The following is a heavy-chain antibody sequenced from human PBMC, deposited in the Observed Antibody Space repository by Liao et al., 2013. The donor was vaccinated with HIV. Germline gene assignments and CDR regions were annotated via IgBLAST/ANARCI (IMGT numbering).Heavy chain of an antibody. CDR3: ARAVSRDNYPPYFDY. CDR1: GDSIIYGGYS. D-gene: IGHD5-24*01. CDR2: FYHSGTT. Sequence: QLQLQESGSRLVKPSQTLSLTCAVSGDSIIYGGYSWSWIRQPPGKGLEWIGYFYHSGTTYYNPSLKSRVTISVDRSRNQFSLRLTSVTAADTAVYYCARAVSRDNYPPYFDYWGQGTLVTVSS. J-gene: IGHJ4*02. V-gene: IGHV4-30-2*01.